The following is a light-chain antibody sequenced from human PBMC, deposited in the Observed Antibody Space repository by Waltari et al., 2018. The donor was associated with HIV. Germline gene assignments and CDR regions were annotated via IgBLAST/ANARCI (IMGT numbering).Light chain of an antibody. V-gene: IGLV3-1*01. CDR2: QDS. J-gene: IGLJ2*01. CDR1: KLGDKY. Sequence: SYELTQPPSVSVSPGQTASITCSGDKLGDKYACWYQQKPGQSPVLVIYQDSKRPSGIPERFSGSNSGNTATLTISGTQAMEEADYYCQAGDSSTAGVVFGGGTKLTVL. CDR3: QAGDSSTAGVV.